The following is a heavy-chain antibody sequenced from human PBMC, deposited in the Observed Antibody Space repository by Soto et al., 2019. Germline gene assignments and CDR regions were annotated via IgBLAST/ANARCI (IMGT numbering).Heavy chain of an antibody. CDR3: ARDPAPYYYDSSGYWRFGSNYYGMDV. D-gene: IGHD3-22*01. V-gene: IGHV3-21*01. CDR1: EFTFSSYS. J-gene: IGHJ6*02. Sequence: EVQLVESGGGLVKPGGSLRLSCAASEFTFSSYSMNWVRQAPGKGLEWVSSISSSSSYIYYADSVKGRFTISRDNAKNSLYLQMNSMRAEDTAVYYCARDPAPYYYDSSGYWRFGSNYYGMDVWGQGTTVTVSS. CDR2: ISSSSSYI.